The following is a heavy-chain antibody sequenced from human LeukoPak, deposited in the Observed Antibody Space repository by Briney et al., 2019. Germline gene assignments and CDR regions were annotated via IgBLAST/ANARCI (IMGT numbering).Heavy chain of an antibody. CDR1: GFTVSSNY. Sequence: PGGSLRLSCAASGFTVSSNYMSWVRQAPGKGLEWVSAISGSGGSTYYADSVKGRFTISRDNSKNTLYLQMDSLRAEDTAVYYCAKAAERYSSSYFDYWGQGTLVTVSS. D-gene: IGHD6-13*01. CDR3: AKAAERYSSSYFDY. V-gene: IGHV3-23*01. CDR2: ISGSGGST. J-gene: IGHJ4*02.